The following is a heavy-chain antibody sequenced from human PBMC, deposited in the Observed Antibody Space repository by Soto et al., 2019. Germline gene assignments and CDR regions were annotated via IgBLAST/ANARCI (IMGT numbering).Heavy chain of an antibody. CDR2: IYSGGST. J-gene: IGHJ4*02. CDR3: ARAAYYYDSSGYPPPDY. D-gene: IGHD3-22*01. CDR1: GFTVSSNY. V-gene: IGHV3-53*01. Sequence: GGSLRLSCAASGFTVSSNYMSWVRQAPGKGLEWVSVIYSGGSTYYADSVKGRFTISRDNSKNTLYLQMNSLRAEDTAVYYCARAAYYYDSSGYPPPDYWGQGTLVTVSS.